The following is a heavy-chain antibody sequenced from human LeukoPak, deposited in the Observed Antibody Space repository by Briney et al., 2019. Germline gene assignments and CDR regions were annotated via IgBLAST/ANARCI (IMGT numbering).Heavy chain of an antibody. D-gene: IGHD3-22*01. CDR3: TTLGYHLDS. CDR2: FAGSDTTK. Sequence: SGGSLRLSCAASGFDLGAYEMNWVRQAPGKGLEWVAYFAGSDTTKYYADSVRGRFTISRDNAKNSLYLQMNSLRAEDTALYYCTTLGYHLDSWGQGTLVTVSS. CDR1: GFDLGAYE. J-gene: IGHJ4*02. V-gene: IGHV3-48*03.